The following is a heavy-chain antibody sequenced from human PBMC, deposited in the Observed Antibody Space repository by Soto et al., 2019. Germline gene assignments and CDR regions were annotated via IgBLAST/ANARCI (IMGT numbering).Heavy chain of an antibody. J-gene: IGHJ6*02. V-gene: IGHV4-30-2*01. D-gene: IGHD1-1*01. CDR3: ARGRAGTYYYYYGMDV. CDR1: GGSISSGGYS. CDR2: IYHSGST. Sequence: SETRSLTCAVSGGSISSGGYSWSWIRQPPGKGLEWIGYIYHSGSTYYNPSLKSRVTISVDRSKNQFSLKLSSVTAADTAVYYCARGRAGTYYYYYGMDVWGQGTTVTVYS.